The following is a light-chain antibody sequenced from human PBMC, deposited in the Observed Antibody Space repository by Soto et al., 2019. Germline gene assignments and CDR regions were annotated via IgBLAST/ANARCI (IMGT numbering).Light chain of an antibody. J-gene: IGKJ1*01. CDR3: QQYNSYSEA. Sequence: DIQMTQPPSTLSGSVGDRVTITCRASQTISSGLAWYQQKPGKAPKLLIYKASTLKSGVPSRFSGSGSGTEFTLTISSLQPDDFATYYCQQYNSYSEACGQGTKVELK. CDR1: QTISSG. V-gene: IGKV1-5*03. CDR2: KAS.